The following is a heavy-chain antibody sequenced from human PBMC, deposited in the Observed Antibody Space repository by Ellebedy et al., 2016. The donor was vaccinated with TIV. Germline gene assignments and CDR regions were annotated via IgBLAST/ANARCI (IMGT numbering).Heavy chain of an antibody. J-gene: IGHJ6*02. D-gene: IGHD3-9*01. CDR1: GYTFTTYA. CDR3: ARLFDIVTGSYPRGYYGLDI. V-gene: IGHV1-3*01. CDR2: INAGIGNT. Sequence: AASVKVSCKASGYTFTTYAIHWVRQAPGQRPEWMGWINAGIGNTKYSENFQGRVTITTDTSASTAYMELSNLRSEDTAVYYCARLFDIVTGSYPRGYYGLDIWGQGTTVTVSS.